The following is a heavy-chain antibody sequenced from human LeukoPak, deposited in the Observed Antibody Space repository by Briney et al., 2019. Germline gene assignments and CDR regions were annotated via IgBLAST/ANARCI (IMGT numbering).Heavy chain of an antibody. Sequence: SETLSLTCAVHGASFSGYFWSWVRQPPGKGLEWIGEINRSGRTDYNSSLESRVTISVDTSKNQFSLQLTSLTPADTAVYYCVRLPVAGLLNNYNIDVWGTGTAVTIS. CDR3: VRLPVAGLLNNYNIDV. J-gene: IGHJ6*03. V-gene: IGHV4-34*01. CDR1: GASFSGYF. D-gene: IGHD6-19*01. CDR2: INRSGRT.